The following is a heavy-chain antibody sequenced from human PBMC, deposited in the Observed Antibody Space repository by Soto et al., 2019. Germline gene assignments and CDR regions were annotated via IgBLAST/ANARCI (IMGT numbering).Heavy chain of an antibody. D-gene: IGHD2-8*01. Sequence: PGVSLRLSCAGSWFIFDDYAMHWVRQAPGKGLEWVSGISWNSGTKGYADSVKGRFTISRDNGKNSLYLQMNSLRVEDTALYYCAKVGPNGSSDAFDMWGQGTMVTVSS. CDR1: WFIFDDYA. V-gene: IGHV3-9*01. CDR3: AKVGPNGSSDAFDM. CDR2: ISWNSGTK. J-gene: IGHJ3*02.